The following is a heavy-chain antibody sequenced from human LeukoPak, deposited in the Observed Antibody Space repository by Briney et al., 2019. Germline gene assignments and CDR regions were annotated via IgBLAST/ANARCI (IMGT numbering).Heavy chain of an antibody. CDR3: TEQIAVAGGFDY. D-gene: IGHD6-19*01. CDR2: ISSSSSYI. J-gene: IGHJ4*02. CDR1: GFTFSSYS. Sequence: GGSLRLSCAASGFTFSSYSMNWVRQAPGKGLEWVSSISSSSSYIYYAYSVKGRFTISRDNAKTSLYLQMNSLRAEDTAVCYCTEQIAVAGGFDYWGQGTLVTVSS. V-gene: IGHV3-21*01.